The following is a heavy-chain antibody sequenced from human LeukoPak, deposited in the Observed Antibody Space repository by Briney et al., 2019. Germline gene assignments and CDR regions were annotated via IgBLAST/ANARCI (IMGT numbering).Heavy chain of an antibody. CDR3: ARGWAYCSSTSCSVYDY. CDR2: ITHSGST. D-gene: IGHD2-2*01. Sequence: PSDTLSLTCAVYDGSLSGYYWNWIRQPPGKGLECIGEITHSGSTNYNPALKSRVTISVDTSKNQFSLKLTSVTAADTAVYYCARGWAYCSSTSCSVYDYWGQGALVTVSS. V-gene: IGHV4-34*01. CDR1: DGSLSGYY. J-gene: IGHJ4*02.